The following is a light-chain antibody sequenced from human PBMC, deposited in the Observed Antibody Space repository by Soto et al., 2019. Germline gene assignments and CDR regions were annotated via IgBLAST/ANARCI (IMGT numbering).Light chain of an antibody. V-gene: IGKV1-39*01. CDR1: QTITSY. J-gene: IGKJ1*01. Sequence: DIQMTQSPSSLSASVGGRVTITCRASQTITSYLNWYQQKPGKAPKLLIYAASTLQSGVPSRFSGSGSGTEFTLTISSLQPDDFATYYCQHYNSYSTFGQGTKVDIK. CDR2: AAS. CDR3: QHYNSYST.